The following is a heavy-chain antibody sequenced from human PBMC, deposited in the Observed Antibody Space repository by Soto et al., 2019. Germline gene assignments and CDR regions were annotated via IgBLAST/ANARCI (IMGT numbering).Heavy chain of an antibody. CDR3: ARVLRWFDP. Sequence: PSETLSLTCVVSGDSVTSGGFSWSWIRQPPGKGLEWLGYVFHSGSTHYNPALESRVTMSLDRSNNQISLRLTSVTAADTAVYFCARVLRWFDPWGKGLPVTVSS. CDR1: GDSVTSGGFS. J-gene: IGHJ5*02. D-gene: IGHD3-16*01. V-gene: IGHV4-30-2*01. CDR2: VFHSGST.